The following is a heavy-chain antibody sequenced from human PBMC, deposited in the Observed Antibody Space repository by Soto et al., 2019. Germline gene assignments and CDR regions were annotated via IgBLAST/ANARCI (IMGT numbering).Heavy chain of an antibody. CDR2: IWYDGSNK. D-gene: IGHD2-15*01. CDR3: AREGCSGGSCNDY. V-gene: IGHV3-33*01. J-gene: IGHJ4*02. CDR1: GFTFSSYG. Sequence: QVQLVESGGGVVQPGRSLRLSCAASGFTFSSYGMHWVRQAPGKGLEWVAVIWYDGSNKYYADSVKGRFTISRDNSKNTLYLQMNSLRAEDTAVYYCAREGCSGGSCNDYWGQGTLVTVSS.